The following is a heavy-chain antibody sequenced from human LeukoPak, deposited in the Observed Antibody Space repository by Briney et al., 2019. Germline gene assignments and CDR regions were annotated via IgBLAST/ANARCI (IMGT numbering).Heavy chain of an antibody. D-gene: IGHD2-2*01. V-gene: IGHV1-69*13. CDR2: IIPIFGTA. Sequence: GASVKVSCKASGGTFSSYAISWVRQAPGQGLEWMGGIIPIFGTANYAQKFQGRVTITADESTSTAYMELSSLRSEDTAVYYCATRPGEPAAILHWWGQGTLVTVSS. CDR1: GGTFSSYA. CDR3: ATRPGEPAAILHW. J-gene: IGHJ4*02.